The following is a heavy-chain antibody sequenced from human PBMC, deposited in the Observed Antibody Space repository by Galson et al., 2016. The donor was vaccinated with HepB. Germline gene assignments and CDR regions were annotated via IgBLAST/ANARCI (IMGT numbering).Heavy chain of an antibody. D-gene: IGHD3-9*01. CDR3: ARGWLSDDY. CDR1: GGSISSGSYY. CDR2: IYYSGST. V-gene: IGHV4-39*07. Sequence: SETLSLTCTVSGGSISSGSYYWAWIRQPPGKGLEWIGSIYYSGSTYHNPSLKSRVTLSEDTSQNQFSLKLNSVTAAYTAVYYCARGWLSDDYWGQGTLVTVSS. J-gene: IGHJ4*02.